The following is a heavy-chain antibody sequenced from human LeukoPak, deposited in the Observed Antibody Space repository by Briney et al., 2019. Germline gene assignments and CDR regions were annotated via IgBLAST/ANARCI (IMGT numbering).Heavy chain of an antibody. J-gene: IGHJ4*02. CDR1: GYTFTSYY. Sequence: ASVKVSCKASGYTFTSYYIHWVRQAPGQGLEWMGIIYPGGGSTSYAQKFQGRVTMTRDMSTSTVYMELSSLRSEDTAVFYCARSEIYGDYGGLDFWGQGTLVTVSS. CDR3: ARSEIYGDYGGLDF. CDR2: IYPGGGST. V-gene: IGHV1-46*01. D-gene: IGHD4-17*01.